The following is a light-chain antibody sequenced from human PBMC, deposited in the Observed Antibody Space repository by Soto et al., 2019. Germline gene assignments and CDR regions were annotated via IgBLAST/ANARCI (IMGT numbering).Light chain of an antibody. CDR3: QQYYSIPPS. CDR2: WAS. V-gene: IGKV4-1*01. J-gene: IGKJ4*01. CDR1: QSVLYSSTNNNY. Sequence: DIVMTQSPDSLAVSLGERATINCKSSQSVLYSSTNNNYLAWHQQKPGQPPKLLIYWASTRESGVPDRFSGSGSGTDFTLTISRLQAEDVAVYYCQQYYSIPPSFGGGTKVEIK.